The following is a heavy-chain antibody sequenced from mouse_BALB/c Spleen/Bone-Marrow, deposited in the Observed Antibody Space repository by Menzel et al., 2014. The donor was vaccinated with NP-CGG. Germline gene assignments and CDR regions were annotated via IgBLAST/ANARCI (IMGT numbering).Heavy chain of an antibody. Sequence: VQLQQSGAELVKPGASVKLSCTASGFNIEDTYMHWVKQRPEQGLEWIGRIDTANGNTKYDPKFQGKATITADTSSNTAYLQLSSLTSEDTAVYYCARYGNGLMDYWGQGTSVTVSS. CDR3: ARYGNGLMDY. D-gene: IGHD2-1*01. CDR1: GFNIEDTY. V-gene: IGHV14-3*02. CDR2: IDTANGNT. J-gene: IGHJ4*01.